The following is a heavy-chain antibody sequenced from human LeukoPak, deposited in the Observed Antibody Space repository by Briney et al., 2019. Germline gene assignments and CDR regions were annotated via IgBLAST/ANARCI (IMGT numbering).Heavy chain of an antibody. J-gene: IGHJ3*02. CDR2: INTNTGNP. D-gene: IGHD3-22*01. Sequence: GASVKVSCRASGYSFTSYGIFWVRQAPGQGLEWMGWINTNTGNPTYAQGFTGRFVFSLDTSVSTAYLQISSLKAEDTAVYYCARNYYDSSGYYYAFDIWGQGTMVTVSS. CDR3: ARNYYDSSGYYYAFDI. CDR1: GYSFTSYG. V-gene: IGHV7-4-1*02.